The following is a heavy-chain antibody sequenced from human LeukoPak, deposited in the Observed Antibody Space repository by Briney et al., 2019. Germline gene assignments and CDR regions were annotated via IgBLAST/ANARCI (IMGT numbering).Heavy chain of an antibody. CDR2: IKQDGSEK. J-gene: IGHJ4*02. CDR1: GFTFSSYW. Sequence: TGGSLRLSCVASGFTFSSYWMSWVRQAPGKGLEWVANIKQDGSEKYYVDSVKGRFTISRDNAKNSLYLQMNSLRAEDTAVYYCARDSKAPRNWGQGTLVTVSS. CDR3: ARDSKAPRN. D-gene: IGHD6-6*01. V-gene: IGHV3-7*01.